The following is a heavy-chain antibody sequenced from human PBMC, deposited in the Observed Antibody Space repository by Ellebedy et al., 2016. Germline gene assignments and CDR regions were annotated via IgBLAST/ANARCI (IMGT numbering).Heavy chain of an antibody. J-gene: IGHJ6*03. CDR2: IIPIFGTA. Sequence: SVKVSCXASGGTFSSYAISWVRQAPGQGLEWMGGIIPIFGTANYAQKFQGRVTITADESTSTAYMELSSLRSEDTAVYYCCLSGATYYYYYMDVWGKGTTVTVSS. D-gene: IGHD1-26*01. CDR1: GGTFSSYA. V-gene: IGHV1-69*13. CDR3: CLSGATYYYYYMDV.